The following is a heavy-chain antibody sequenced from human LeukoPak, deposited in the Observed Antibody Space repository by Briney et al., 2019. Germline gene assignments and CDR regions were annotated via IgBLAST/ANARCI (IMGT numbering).Heavy chain of an antibody. CDR2: IYYSGST. D-gene: IGHD1-26*01. Sequence: PSETLSLTCTVSGVSISSYYWSWIRQPPGKGLEWIGYIYYSGSTNYNPSLKSRVTISVDTSKNQFSLKLTSVTAADTAIYYCSRESGAFCPFGYWGQGTLVIVPP. CDR3: SRESGAFCPFGY. V-gene: IGHV4-59*12. CDR1: GVSISSYY. J-gene: IGHJ4*02.